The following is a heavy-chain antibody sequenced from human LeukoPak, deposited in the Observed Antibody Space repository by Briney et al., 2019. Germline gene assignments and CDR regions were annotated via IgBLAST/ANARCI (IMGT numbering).Heavy chain of an antibody. J-gene: IGHJ3*02. D-gene: IGHD6-13*01. Sequence: ASVKVSCKASGYTFTGYYMHWVRQAPGQGLEWMGWINPNSGGTNYAQKFQGRVTMTRDTSISTAYMELSRLRSDDTAAYYCARDHQQLVLNNDAFDIWGQGTMVTVSS. V-gene: IGHV1-2*02. CDR2: INPNSGGT. CDR3: ARDHQQLVLNNDAFDI. CDR1: GYTFTGYY.